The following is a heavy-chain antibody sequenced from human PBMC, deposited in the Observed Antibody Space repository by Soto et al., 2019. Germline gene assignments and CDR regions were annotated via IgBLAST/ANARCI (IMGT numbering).Heavy chain of an antibody. D-gene: IGHD5-12*01. CDR1: GYTFTSYD. J-gene: IGHJ4*02. V-gene: IGHV1-69*13. Sequence: GASVKVSCKASGYTFTSYDINWVRQATGQGLEWMGGIIPIFGTANYAQKFQGRVTITADESTSTAYMELSSLRSEDTAVYYCARDSRRSRDGYNSPDYWGQGTLVTVSS. CDR2: IIPIFGTA. CDR3: ARDSRRSRDGYNSPDY.